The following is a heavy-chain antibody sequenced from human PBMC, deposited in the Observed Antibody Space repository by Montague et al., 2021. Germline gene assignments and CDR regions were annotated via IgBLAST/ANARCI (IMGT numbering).Heavy chain of an antibody. V-gene: IGHV4-59*12. CDR1: GGSISEFY. D-gene: IGHD1-26*01. J-gene: IGHJ6*04. CDR2: IYDSGTT. Sequence: SETLSLTCTVTGGSISEFYWSWIRQSPEKGPGWIGYIYDSGTTNXNPSLKSRVTISADTSNNQFSLKLNSVTAADTAVYYCARHKTGERGFDVWGKGTTVTVSS. CDR3: ARHKTGERGFDV.